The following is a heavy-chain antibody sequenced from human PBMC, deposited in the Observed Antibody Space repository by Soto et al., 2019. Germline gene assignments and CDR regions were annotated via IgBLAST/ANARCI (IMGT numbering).Heavy chain of an antibody. V-gene: IGHV4-34*01. Sequence: SETLSLTCAVYGGSFSGYYWSWIRQPPGKGLEWIGEINHSGSTNYNPSLKSRVTISVDTSKNQFSLKLSSVTAADTAVYYCARGVDTAMVGAYYYGMDVWGQGTTVTVSS. CDR2: INHSGST. D-gene: IGHD5-18*01. CDR1: GGSFSGYY. J-gene: IGHJ6*02. CDR3: ARGVDTAMVGAYYYGMDV.